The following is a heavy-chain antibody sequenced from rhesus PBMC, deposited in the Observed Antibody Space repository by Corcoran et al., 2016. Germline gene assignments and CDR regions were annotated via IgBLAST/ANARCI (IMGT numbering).Heavy chain of an antibody. CDR3: ARGPRPYNDAFDF. D-gene: IGHD1-26*01. CDR1: GGSISSNS. V-gene: IGHV4-160*01. CDR2: IFGSGGRIFGSSGST. Sequence: QVQLQESGPGLVKPSATLSLPCAVSGGSISSNSSSWIRKPPGKGLEGIGRIFGSGGRIFGSSGSTDYNPSRKSRVTISTDTSKNQFSLKLSSVTAADTAVYYCARGPRPYNDAFDFWGQGLRVTVSS. J-gene: IGHJ3*01.